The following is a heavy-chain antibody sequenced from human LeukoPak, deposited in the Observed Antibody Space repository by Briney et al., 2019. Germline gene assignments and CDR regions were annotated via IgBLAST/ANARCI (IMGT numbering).Heavy chain of an antibody. CDR1: GGSISSGSYF. D-gene: IGHD1-1*01. J-gene: IGHJ4*02. CDR2: ISTSGST. Sequence: PSQTLSLTCTVSGGSISSGSYFWSWIRQPAGKGLDWIGRISTSGSTNYNPSLKSRVTISVDTSKNQFSLRLSSMTAADTAVYYCARGAGTGTLLYYFDYWGPGTLVTVSS. V-gene: IGHV4-61*02. CDR3: ARGAGTGTLLYYFDY.